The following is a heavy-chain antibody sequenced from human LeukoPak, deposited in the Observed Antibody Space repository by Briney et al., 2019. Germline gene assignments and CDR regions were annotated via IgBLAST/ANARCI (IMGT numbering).Heavy chain of an antibody. V-gene: IGHV3-48*01. CDR3: AKGGEQVTWNFQN. CDR1: GFTFSSYS. Sequence: GGSLRLSCAASGFTFSSYSMTWVRQAPGRGLEWVSYISSSSSPIYYADSVKGRFTISRDNAKNSLYLQMNSLRAEDTAVYYCAKGGEQVTWNFQNWGQGTLVTVSS. D-gene: IGHD1/OR15-1a*01. CDR2: ISSSSSPI. J-gene: IGHJ1*01.